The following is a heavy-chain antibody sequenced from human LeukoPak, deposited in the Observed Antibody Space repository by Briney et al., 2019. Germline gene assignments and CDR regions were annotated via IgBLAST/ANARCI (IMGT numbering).Heavy chain of an antibody. Sequence: SETLSLTCTVSGGSISSGSYYWSWIRQPAGKGLEWIGRIYTSGSTNYNPSLKSRVTISVDTSKNQFSLKLSSVTAADTAVYYCARVTFYDYVWGDLSFDIWGQGTMVTVSS. D-gene: IGHD3-16*01. CDR2: IYTSGST. CDR3: ARVTFYDYVWGDLSFDI. J-gene: IGHJ3*02. CDR1: GGSISSGSYY. V-gene: IGHV4-61*02.